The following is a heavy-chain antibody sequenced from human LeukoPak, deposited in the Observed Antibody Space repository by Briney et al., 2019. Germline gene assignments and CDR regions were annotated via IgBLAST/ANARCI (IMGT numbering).Heavy chain of an antibody. CDR2: IYYSGTT. V-gene: IGHV4-39*01. J-gene: IGHJ4*02. CDR3: ARLGMFDY. CDR1: GCSISSSNYY. D-gene: IGHD1-26*01. Sequence: SETLSLTCAVSGCSISSSNYYWGWIRQPPGKGLGWIGNIYYSGTTNYNPSLKSRVTISVDTSKNQSSLKLSSVTAADTAVYYCARLGMFDYWGQGTLVTVSS.